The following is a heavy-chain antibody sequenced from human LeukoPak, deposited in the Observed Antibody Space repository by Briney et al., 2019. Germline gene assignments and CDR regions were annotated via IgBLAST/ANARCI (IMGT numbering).Heavy chain of an antibody. J-gene: IGHJ4*02. Sequence: GGSLRLSCAASGFIFSNYGMNWVRQAPGKGLEWVAFIGTRVTTTHYGDSVKGRFTISRDNARNSLYLQMNSLRAEDAAVYYCTRDYTAYTGWGQGTRVTVSS. CDR3: TRDYTAYTG. V-gene: IGHV3-48*01. CDR2: IGTRVTTT. D-gene: IGHD1-1*01. CDR1: GFIFSNYG.